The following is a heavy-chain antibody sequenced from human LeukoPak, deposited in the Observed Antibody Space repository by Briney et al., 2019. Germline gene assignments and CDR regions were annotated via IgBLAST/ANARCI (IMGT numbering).Heavy chain of an antibody. Sequence: PGGSLRLSCAASGFTFSSYAMSWVRQAPGKGLEWVSAISGSGGNTYYADSVKGRFAISRDNSKNTVYLQMNSLRAEDTAVYYCAKGDRQSVGGVYYFDYWGQGTLVTVSS. CDR1: GFTFSSYA. J-gene: IGHJ4*02. D-gene: IGHD2-8*02. V-gene: IGHV3-23*01. CDR2: ISGSGGNT. CDR3: AKGDRQSVGGVYYFDY.